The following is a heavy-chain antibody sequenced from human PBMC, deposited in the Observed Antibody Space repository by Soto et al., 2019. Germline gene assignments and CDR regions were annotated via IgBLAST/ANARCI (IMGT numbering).Heavy chain of an antibody. CDR2: ISAYNGNT. D-gene: IGHD6-19*01. J-gene: IGHJ3*02. V-gene: IGHV1-18*01. Sequence: QVQLVQSGAEVKKPGASVKVSCKASGYTFTSYGISWVRQAPGQGLEWMGWISAYNGNTNYAQKLQGRVTMTTDTSTSTAYMELRSLRSDDTAVYYCARDVSRIQWLVLSDAFDIWGQGTMVTVSS. CDR1: GYTFTSYG. CDR3: ARDVSRIQWLVLSDAFDI.